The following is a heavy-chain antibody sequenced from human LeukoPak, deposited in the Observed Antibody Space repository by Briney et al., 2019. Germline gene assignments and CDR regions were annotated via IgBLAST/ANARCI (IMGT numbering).Heavy chain of an antibody. Sequence: ASVKVSCKASGYTFTGYYMHWVRQAPGQGLEWMGWISAYNGNTNYAQKLQGRVTMTTDTSTSTAYMELRSLRSDDTAVYYCARAGMVPAAMSWFDPWGQGTLVTVSS. CDR1: GYTFTGYY. CDR2: ISAYNGNT. CDR3: ARAGMVPAAMSWFDP. D-gene: IGHD2-2*01. V-gene: IGHV1-18*04. J-gene: IGHJ5*02.